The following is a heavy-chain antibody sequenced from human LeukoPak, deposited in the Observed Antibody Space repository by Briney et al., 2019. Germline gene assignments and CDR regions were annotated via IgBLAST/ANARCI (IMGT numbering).Heavy chain of an antibody. CDR2: VSGSGGST. CDR1: GFTFSSYA. V-gene: IGHV3-23*01. CDR3: VTLGVTFGELSHIENYFDY. J-gene: IGHJ4*02. Sequence: GGSLRLSCAASGFTFSSYAMSWVRQAPGKGLEWVSGVSGSGGSTYYADSVKGRFTISRDNSKNTLYLQMNSLRAEDTAVYYCVTLGVTFGELSHIENYFDYWGQGTLVTVSS. D-gene: IGHD3-10*01.